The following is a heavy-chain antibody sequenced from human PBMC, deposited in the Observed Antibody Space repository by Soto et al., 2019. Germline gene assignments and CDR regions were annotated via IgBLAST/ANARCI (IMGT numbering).Heavy chain of an antibody. V-gene: IGHV1-18*01. CDR1: GYTFTSYG. D-gene: IGHD5-18*01. CDR2: INACNGNT. J-gene: IGHJ4*02. CDR3: ARDVDTAMGYFDY. Sequence: ASVKVSCKASGYTFTSYGISWVRQAPGQGLEWMGWINACNGNTKYAQKFQGRVTITRDTSASTAYMELSSLRSEDTAVYYCARDVDTAMGYFDYWGQGTLVTVSS.